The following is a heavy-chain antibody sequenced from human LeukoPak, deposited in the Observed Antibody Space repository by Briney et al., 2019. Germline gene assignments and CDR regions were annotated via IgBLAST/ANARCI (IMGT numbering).Heavy chain of an antibody. CDR2: ISAYNGDT. V-gene: IGHV1-18*01. Sequence: ASVKVSCKASGYTFSGYYMHWVRQAPGQGLEWMGWISAYNGDTDYAQKLQGRVTMTTDTFTATAYMELRSLRSDDTAVYYCARDTAMEAAGTAFHHWGQGTLVTVSS. CDR3: ARDTAMEAAGTAFHH. CDR1: GYTFSGYY. D-gene: IGHD6-13*01. J-gene: IGHJ1*01.